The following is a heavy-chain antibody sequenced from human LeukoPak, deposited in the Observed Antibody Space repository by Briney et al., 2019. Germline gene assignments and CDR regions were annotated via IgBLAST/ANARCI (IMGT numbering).Heavy chain of an antibody. CDR1: GGSFSGYY. J-gene: IGHJ4*02. CDR2: INHSGST. V-gene: IGHV4-34*01. D-gene: IGHD2-15*01. CDR3: ARSRPCSVRHDY. Sequence: SETLSLTCAVYGGSFSGYYWSWIRQPPGKGLEWIGEINHSGSTNYNPSLKSRVTISVDTSKNQFSLKLSSVTAADTAVYCCARSRPCSVRHDYWGQGTLVTVSS.